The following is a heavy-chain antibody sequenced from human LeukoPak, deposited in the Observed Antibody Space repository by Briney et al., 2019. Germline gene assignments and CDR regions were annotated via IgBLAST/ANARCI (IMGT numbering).Heavy chain of an antibody. V-gene: IGHV3-53*01. D-gene: IGHD2-15*01. Sequence: GGSLRLSCAASGFTVSSNYMSWVRQAPGKGLEWVSVIYIDGRTYYAASVKGRFTISRDKSKNTLYLQMNSLRAEDTAVYYCARGGGLLVAATFDYWGQGTLVTVSS. CDR2: IYIDGRT. J-gene: IGHJ4*02. CDR3: ARGGGLLVAATFDY. CDR1: GFTVSSNY.